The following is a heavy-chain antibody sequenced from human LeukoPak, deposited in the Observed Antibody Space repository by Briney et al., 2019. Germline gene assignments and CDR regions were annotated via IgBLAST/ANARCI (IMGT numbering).Heavy chain of an antibody. D-gene: IGHD5-18*01. Sequence: PGGSLRLSCAAPGFTFSDYYMSWIRQAPGKGLEWVSYISSSGSTIYYADSVKGRFTISRDNAKNSLYLQMNSLRAEDTAVYYCASRFGYSYGYPFDYWGQGTLVTVSS. CDR1: GFTFSDYY. CDR3: ASRFGYSYGYPFDY. V-gene: IGHV3-11*01. J-gene: IGHJ4*02. CDR2: ISSSGSTI.